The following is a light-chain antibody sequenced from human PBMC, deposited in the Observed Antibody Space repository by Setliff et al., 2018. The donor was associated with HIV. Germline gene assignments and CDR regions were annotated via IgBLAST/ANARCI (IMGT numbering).Light chain of an antibody. CDR1: SSDVGTYNY. J-gene: IGLJ1*01. V-gene: IGLV2-14*03. CDR3: TSYTSSDIYV. CDR2: DVS. Sequence: QSALTQPASVSGSPGQSITISCTGTSSDVGTYNYVSWYQQRPGKAPKLMIYDVSKRPSGVSDRFSGSKSGNMASLTISGLQAEDEADYYCTSYTSSDIYVFATGTKVTVL.